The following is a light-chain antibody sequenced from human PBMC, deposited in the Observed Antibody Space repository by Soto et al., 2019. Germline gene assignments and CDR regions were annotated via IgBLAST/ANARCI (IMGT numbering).Light chain of an antibody. CDR2: GDN. CDR3: HAYDNSLNHVV. V-gene: IGLV1-40*01. J-gene: IGLJ2*01. Sequence: QSVLTQPPSVSGAPGQRVTIPCTGSSSNIGSFYDVHWYQQLPGTVPKLLIYGDNNRPSGVPDRFSGSKSGTAASLAINGLHAEDEADYDCHAYDNSLNHVVFCGGTTVTVL. CDR1: SSNIGSFYD.